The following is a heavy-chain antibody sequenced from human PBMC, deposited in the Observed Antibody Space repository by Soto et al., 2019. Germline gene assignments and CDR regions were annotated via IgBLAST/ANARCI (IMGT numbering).Heavy chain of an antibody. CDR1: GFTFSSFS. CDR3: ARTTAVAGTPEFDY. CDR2: ISYDGSTK. J-gene: IGHJ4*02. V-gene: IGHV3-30-3*01. D-gene: IGHD6-19*01. Sequence: GGSLRLSCVASGFTFSSFSLHWVRQAPGKGLEWLALISYDGSTKYNADSVKGRFTISRENSNNTLYLQLSSLRPDDTAVYYWARTTAVAGTPEFDYWGQGALVTVSS.